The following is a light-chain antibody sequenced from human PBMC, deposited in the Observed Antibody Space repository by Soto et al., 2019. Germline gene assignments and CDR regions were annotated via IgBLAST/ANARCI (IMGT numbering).Light chain of an antibody. CDR1: QSVSSY. V-gene: IGKV3-11*01. Sequence: EIVLTQSPATLSLSPGERATLSCRASQSVSSYLAWYQQKPGQAPRLLIYDASNRATGIPARFSGSGCGKDFTFTIINLETEDFAVYYCQQRSNWPPTFGEGTKVDIK. J-gene: IGKJ4*01. CDR2: DAS. CDR3: QQRSNWPPT.